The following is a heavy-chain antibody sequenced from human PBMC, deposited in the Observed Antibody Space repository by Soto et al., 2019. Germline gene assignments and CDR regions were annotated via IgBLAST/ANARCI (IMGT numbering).Heavy chain of an antibody. CDR3: VIGQQRYYYYRMDV. J-gene: IGHJ6*02. Sequence: PSQTLSLTCAISGDSVSSNSAAWNWIRQSPSRGLEWLGRTYYRSKWYNDYAVSVKSRITINPDTSKNQFSLQLNSVTPEDTAVYYCVIGQQRYYYYRMDVWGQGSTVPGSS. V-gene: IGHV6-1*01. CDR1: GDSVSSNSAA. CDR2: TYYRSKWYN. D-gene: IGHD6-13*01.